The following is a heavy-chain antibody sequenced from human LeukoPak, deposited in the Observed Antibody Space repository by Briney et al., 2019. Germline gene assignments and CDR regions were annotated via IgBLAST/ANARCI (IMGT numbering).Heavy chain of an antibody. CDR2: INPKRGGT. D-gene: IGHD6-19*01. CDR1: GYTFTGYY. V-gene: IGHV1-2*02. J-gene: IGHJ2*01. Sequence: GASVKVSCKASGYTFTGYYMHWVRQAPGQGLEWMGWINPKRGGTNYAQKFQGRVTMTRDTSISTAYMELSRLKSGDTALYYCARDLSLWYSSGWINWYFDLWGRGTLVTVSS. CDR3: ARDLSLWYSSGWINWYFDL.